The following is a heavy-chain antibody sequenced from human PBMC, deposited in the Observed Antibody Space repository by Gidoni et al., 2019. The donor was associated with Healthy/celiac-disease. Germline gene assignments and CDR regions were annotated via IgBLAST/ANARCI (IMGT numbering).Heavy chain of an antibody. Sequence: EVQLLESGGGLVQPGGSLRLSCAAAGFTFSSYAMSWVRPAPGKGLEWVSAISGSGGSTYYADSVKGRFTISRDNSTNTLYLQMNSLRAEDTAVYYCAKDGGGGSGWTDYWGQGTLVTVSS. CDR3: AKDGGGGSGWTDY. CDR2: ISGSGGST. D-gene: IGHD6-19*01. J-gene: IGHJ4*02. CDR1: GFTFSSYA. V-gene: IGHV3-23*01.